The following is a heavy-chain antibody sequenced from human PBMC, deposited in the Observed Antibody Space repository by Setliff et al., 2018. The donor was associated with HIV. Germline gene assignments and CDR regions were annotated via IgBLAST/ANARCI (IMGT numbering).Heavy chain of an antibody. CDR2: INTDTGNP. J-gene: IGHJ4*02. CDR1: GYSFTGYY. CDR3: ARGPPSQVDY. Sequence: ASVKVSCKASGYSFTGYYVNWVRQAPGQGLEWMGRINTDTGNPTYAQGFTGRFVFSLDTSVNTAYLQISSLKTEDSAVYYCARGPPSQVDYWGQGTLVTVSS. V-gene: IGHV7-4-1*02.